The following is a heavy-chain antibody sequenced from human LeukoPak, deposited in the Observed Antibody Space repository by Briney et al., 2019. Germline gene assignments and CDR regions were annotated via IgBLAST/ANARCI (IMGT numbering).Heavy chain of an antibody. CDR1: GFTFSDYS. CDR3: ARDLNLGFDY. J-gene: IGHJ4*02. D-gene: IGHD1-1*01. Sequence: PGGSLRLSCAASGFTFSDYSMNWVRQAPGRGLEWVSYISSDMKGRFTISRDHAKTSLFPHMDSLRVEDTAFYYCARDLNLGFDYWVQGAQVTVSS. V-gene: IGHV3-21*06. CDR2: ISSD.